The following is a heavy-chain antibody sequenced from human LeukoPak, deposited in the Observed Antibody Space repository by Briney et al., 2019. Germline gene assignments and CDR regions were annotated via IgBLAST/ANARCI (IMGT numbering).Heavy chain of an antibody. CDR2: MKEDGSDI. CDR3: ARGGARYLDN. V-gene: IGHV3-7*01. D-gene: IGHD3-9*01. CDR1: GFDFTSYT. Sequence: GGSLRLSCVASGFDFTSYTMSWVRQAPGKGLEWVAKMKEDGSDIYYADSVKGRFTICRDNAKNSLCLQMSSLTVEDTAVYYCARGGARYLDNWGQGTLVIVSS. J-gene: IGHJ4*02.